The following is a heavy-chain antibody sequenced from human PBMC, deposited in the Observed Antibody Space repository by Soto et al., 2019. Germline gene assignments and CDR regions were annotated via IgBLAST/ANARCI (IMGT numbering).Heavy chain of an antibody. D-gene: IGHD3-3*01. Sequence: GGSLRLSCAASGFTFSSYWMSWVRQAPGKGLXWGXXIXXDXXXXXYXXSVKGRFTISRNNAKNSLYLQMNSLRADDTAVYYCARETIFGALIDYWGQGTLVTVSS. CDR1: GFTFSSYW. J-gene: IGHJ4*02. CDR2: IXXDXXXX. V-gene: IGHV3-7*01. CDR3: ARETIFGALIDY.